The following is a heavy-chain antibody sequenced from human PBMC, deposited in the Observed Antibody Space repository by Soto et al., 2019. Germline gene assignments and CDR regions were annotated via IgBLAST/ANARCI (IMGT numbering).Heavy chain of an antibody. D-gene: IGHD4-17*01. Sequence: SETLSLTCTVSGGSISSSSYHWGWIRQPPGKGLEWIGSIYYSGSTYYNPSLKSRVTISVDTSKNQFSLKLSSVTAADTALYYCARLWGEYGGYYGMDVWGQGTTVTVSS. V-gene: IGHV4-39*01. J-gene: IGHJ6*02. CDR3: ARLWGEYGGYYGMDV. CDR2: IYYSGST. CDR1: GGSISSSSYH.